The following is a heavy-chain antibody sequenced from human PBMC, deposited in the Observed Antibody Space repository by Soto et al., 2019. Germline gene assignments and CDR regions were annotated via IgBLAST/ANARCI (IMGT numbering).Heavy chain of an antibody. CDR2: IYWDDHK. D-gene: IGHD6-13*01. CDR1: GFSLSTPGVG. Sequence: QITLKESGPTPVAPTQTLTLTCTVSGFSLSTPGVGVGWIRQPPGKALECLALIYWDDHKSYSPSLRSRLTITKDTSKNQVVLTLTNMDPVDAGIYYCAQGKFDYSRPTVGWFDPWGQGMQVTVSS. J-gene: IGHJ5*02. V-gene: IGHV2-5*02. CDR3: AQGKFDYSRPTVGWFDP.